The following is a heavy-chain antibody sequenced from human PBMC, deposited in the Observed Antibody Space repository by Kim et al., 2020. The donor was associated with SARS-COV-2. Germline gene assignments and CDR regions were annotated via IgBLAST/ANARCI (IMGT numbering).Heavy chain of an antibody. Sequence: ADSVKGRFTISRDKSKNTVYLQMNSLRTEETGFYFCATDFFASSGRWGQGTRVTVSS. J-gene: IGHJ4*02. D-gene: IGHD3-22*01. V-gene: IGHV3-30*01. CDR3: ATDFFASSGR.